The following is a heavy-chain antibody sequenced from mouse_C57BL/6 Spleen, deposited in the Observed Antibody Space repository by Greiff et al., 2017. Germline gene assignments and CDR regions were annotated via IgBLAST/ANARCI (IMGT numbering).Heavy chain of an antibody. CDR2: VYPGSGST. D-gene: IGHD1-1*01. V-gene: IGHV1-55*01. Sequence: QVQLQQPGAELVKPGASVKMSCKASGYTFTSYWITWVKQRPGQGLEWIGDVYPGSGSTNYNEKFKSKATLTVDTSSSTAYMQLRSLPYEDSAVYYCARVPITTVVARGDMDYWGQGTSVTVSS. CDR1: GYTFTSYW. J-gene: IGHJ4*01. CDR3: ARVPITTVVARGDMDY.